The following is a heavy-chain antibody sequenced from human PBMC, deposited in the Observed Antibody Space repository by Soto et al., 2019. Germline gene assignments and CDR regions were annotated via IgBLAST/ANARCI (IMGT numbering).Heavy chain of an antibody. Sequence: GGSLRLSCAASGFALSSYSIGWVRQAPGKGLEWVSAISSGAGTYYVDSVKGRFTISRDNSKNILYLQMNSLRAEDTAVYYCAKDTGHRGLYAYCGQGSLVPVSS. D-gene: IGHD2-8*02. J-gene: IGHJ1*01. CDR2: ISSGAGT. CDR1: GFALSSYS. V-gene: IGHV3-23*01. CDR3: AKDTGHRGLYAY.